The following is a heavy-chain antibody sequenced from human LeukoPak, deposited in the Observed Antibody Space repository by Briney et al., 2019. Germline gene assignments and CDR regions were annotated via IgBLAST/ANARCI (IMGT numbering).Heavy chain of an antibody. Sequence: SETLSLTCAVYGGSFSGYYWSWIRQPPGKELEWNGEINHSGSTNYNPSLKSRVTISVDTSKNQFSLKLSSVTAADTAVYYCARGTLVVVVAATAYYYYYMDVWGKGTTVTVSS. J-gene: IGHJ6*03. D-gene: IGHD2-15*01. CDR1: GGSFSGYY. V-gene: IGHV4-34*01. CDR2: INHSGST. CDR3: ARGTLVVVVAATAYYYYYMDV.